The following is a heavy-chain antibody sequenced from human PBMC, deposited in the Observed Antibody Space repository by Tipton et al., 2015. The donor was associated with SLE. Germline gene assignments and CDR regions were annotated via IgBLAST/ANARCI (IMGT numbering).Heavy chain of an antibody. D-gene: IGHD6-19*01. CDR3: TRYSNGWS. V-gene: IGHV3-15*01. CDR1: GFTFSNSW. J-gene: IGHJ4*02. CDR2: IKSNSAGGTT. Sequence: SLRLSCAASGFTFSNSWINWVRQAPGKGLEWVGRIKSNSAGGTTDYAAPVKDRFTISRDDSKNTLYLQVNSLKIEDTAVYYCTRYSNGWSWGQGTLVTVSS.